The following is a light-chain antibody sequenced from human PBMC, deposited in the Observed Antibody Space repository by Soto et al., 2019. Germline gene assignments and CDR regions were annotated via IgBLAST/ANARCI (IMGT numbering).Light chain of an antibody. CDR2: ANN. V-gene: IGLV1-40*01. Sequence: QLVLTQPPSVSGAPGQRVTISCTGSRSNIGAGYDVHWYQKLPGTPPKLFIFANNNRPSGVPDRFSGSKSGSSASLAITGLQAEDEADYFCQSYDSSLVLFGGGTKLTVL. CDR3: QSYDSSLVL. J-gene: IGLJ2*01. CDR1: RSNIGAGYD.